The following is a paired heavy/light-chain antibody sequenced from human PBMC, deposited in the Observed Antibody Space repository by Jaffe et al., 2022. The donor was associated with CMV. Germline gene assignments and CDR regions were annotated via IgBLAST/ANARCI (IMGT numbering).Heavy chain of an antibody. D-gene: IGHD3-10*01. CDR2: VNPGGGNT. CDR3: AKSYSGDDYYMDV. J-gene: IGHJ6*03. V-gene: IGHV1-46*01. Sequence: QVQLVQSGAEVKKPGASVKVSCKASGYIFTNSYIHWVRQAPGQGLEWMGIVNPGGGNTRFGHKFQGRVSMTADTSTSTVYMELSSLRSEDTAVYYCAKSYSGDDYYMDVWGKGTTVTVSS. CDR1: GYIFTNSY.
Light chain of an antibody. CDR1: KLGDKY. CDR2: QDN. CDR3: QAWGSNNAV. J-gene: IGLJ2*01. V-gene: IGLV3-1*01. Sequence: SYDLTQSPSVSVSPGQTASITCSGDKLGDKYACWYQQRPGQSPVLVIYQDNKRPSGIPERFSGSNSGNTATLTISGTQALDEADYYCQAWGSNNAVFGGGTKLTVL.